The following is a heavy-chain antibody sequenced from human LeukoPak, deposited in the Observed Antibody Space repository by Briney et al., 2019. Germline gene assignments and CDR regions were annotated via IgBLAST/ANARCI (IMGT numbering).Heavy chain of an antibody. CDR3: ARLGDTAPGTLDY. D-gene: IGHD6-13*01. CDR2: IYPGDSDT. CDR1: GYSFTTYW. V-gene: IGHV5-51*01. Sequence: GESLKISCKASGYSFTTYWIGWVRQMPGKGLEWMGIIYPGDSDTTYSPSFQGQVTISADTSISTAYLQWSSLKASDTAIYYCARLGDTAPGTLDYWGQGTLVTVSS. J-gene: IGHJ4*02.